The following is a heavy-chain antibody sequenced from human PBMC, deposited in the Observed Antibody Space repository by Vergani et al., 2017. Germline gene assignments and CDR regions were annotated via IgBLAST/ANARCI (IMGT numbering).Heavy chain of an antibody. CDR2: ISSSSGTI. D-gene: IGHD4-23*01. CDR1: GFTFSSYS. V-gene: IGHV3-48*02. Sequence: EVQLVESGGGLVQPGGSLRLSCAASGFTFSSYSMNWVRQAPGKGLDWVSYISSSSGTIYYADSVKGRFTSSRDNAKNSLYLQMNSLRDEDTAVYYCARSRKVVTSDSFDIWGQGTMVTVSS. CDR3: ARSRKVVTSDSFDI. J-gene: IGHJ3*02.